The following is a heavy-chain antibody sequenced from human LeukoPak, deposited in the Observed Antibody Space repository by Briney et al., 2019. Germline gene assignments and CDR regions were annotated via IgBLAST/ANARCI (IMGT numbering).Heavy chain of an antibody. D-gene: IGHD3-22*01. CDR1: GFTFSSYA. CDR2: ISGSGGST. CDR3: AKDHLSFGVVVITGYYGMDV. Sequence: HPGGSLRLSCAASGFTFSSYAMSWVRQAPGKGLEWVSAISGSGGSTYYADSVKGRFTISRDNSKNTLYLQMNSLRAEDTAVYYCAKDHLSFGVVVITGYYGMDVWGQGTTVTVSS. J-gene: IGHJ6*02. V-gene: IGHV3-23*01.